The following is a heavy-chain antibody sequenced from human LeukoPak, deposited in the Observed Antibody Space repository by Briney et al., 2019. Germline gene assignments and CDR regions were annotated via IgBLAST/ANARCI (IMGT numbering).Heavy chain of an antibody. D-gene: IGHD3-22*01. CDR2: INTNTGIP. V-gene: IGHV7-4-1*02. CDR3: ARDERYYDSSGYSNWFDP. CDR1: GYTFTSYG. Sequence: ASVKVSCKASGYTFTSYGISWVRQAPGQGLEWMGWINTNTGIPTYAQGFTGRFVFSLDTSVSTAYLQISSLKAEDTAVYYCARDERYYDSSGYSNWFDPWGQGTLVTVSS. J-gene: IGHJ5*02.